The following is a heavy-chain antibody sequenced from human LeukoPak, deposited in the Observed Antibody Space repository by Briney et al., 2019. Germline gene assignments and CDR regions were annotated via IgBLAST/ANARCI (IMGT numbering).Heavy chain of an antibody. CDR2: IYPGDSDT. J-gene: IGHJ4*02. CDR1: GYSFIYYW. D-gene: IGHD2-21*02. Sequence: PGESLQISCKGSGYSFIYYWIGWVRQMPGKGLEWMGIIYPGDSDTRYSPSFQGQVTISVDKSLSTAYLQWNSLKASDTAMYYCARLDGDSAYYFDYWGQGTLVAVSS. V-gene: IGHV5-51*01. CDR3: ARLDGDSAYYFDY.